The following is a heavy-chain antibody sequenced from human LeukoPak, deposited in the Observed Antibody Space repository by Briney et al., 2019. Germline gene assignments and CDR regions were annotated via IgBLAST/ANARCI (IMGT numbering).Heavy chain of an antibody. CDR2: YSGSS. CDR1: GASISNHY. CDR3: ARDRYCSGGSCYRYYYYGMDV. Sequence: SETLSLTCTVSGASISNHYWSWIRQPPGKGLEWIGYYSGSSYYNPSLKSRVTISVDMSKNQFSLKLSSVTAADTAVYYCARDRYCSGGSCYRYYYYGMDVWGQGTTVTVSS. D-gene: IGHD2-15*01. J-gene: IGHJ6*02. V-gene: IGHV4-59*11.